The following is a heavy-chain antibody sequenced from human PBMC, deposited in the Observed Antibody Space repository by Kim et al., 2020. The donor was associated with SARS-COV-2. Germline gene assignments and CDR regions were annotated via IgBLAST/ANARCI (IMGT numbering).Heavy chain of an antibody. CDR3: ARTAMVRGSYAFDI. V-gene: IGHV4-34*01. J-gene: IGHJ3*02. CDR1: GGSFSGYY. D-gene: IGHD3-10*01. Sequence: SETLSLTCAVYGGSFSGYYWSWIRQPPGKGLEWIGEINHSGSTNYNPSLKSRVTISVDTSKNQFSLKLSSVTAADTAVYYCARTAMVRGSYAFDIWGQGTMVTVSS. CDR2: INHSGST.